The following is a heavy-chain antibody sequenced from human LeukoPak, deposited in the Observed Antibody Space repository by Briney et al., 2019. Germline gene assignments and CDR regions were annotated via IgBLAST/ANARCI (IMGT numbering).Heavy chain of an antibody. D-gene: IGHD3/OR15-3a*01. CDR3: TTDIWTSKARDF. V-gene: IGHV3-15*01. CDR2: IKHKADGGTP. J-gene: IGHJ4*02. CDR1: GFSLANAW. Sequence: PGGSLRLSCAVSGFSLANAWMNWVRRAPGKGLEWVGHIKHKADGGTPDYAAPVEGRFIISRDDSRNTVYLQMNSLKIEDTAVYYCTTDIWTSKARDFWGQGTLVTVSS.